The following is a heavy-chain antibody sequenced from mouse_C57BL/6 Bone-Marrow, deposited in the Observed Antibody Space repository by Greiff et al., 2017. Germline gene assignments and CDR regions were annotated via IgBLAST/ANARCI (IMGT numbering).Heavy chain of an antibody. CDR2: IWWDDDK. Sequence: QVTLKESGPGILQPSQTLSLTCSFSGFSLSTFGMGVGWIRQPSGKGLEWLAHIWWDDDKYYNPALKSRLTISKDTSKHQVFLKIAKVDTADTATYYCARIAHYYGSSYGYWGQGTTLTVSS. V-gene: IGHV8-8*01. D-gene: IGHD1-1*01. J-gene: IGHJ2*01. CDR3: ARIAHYYGSSYGY. CDR1: GFSLSTFGMG.